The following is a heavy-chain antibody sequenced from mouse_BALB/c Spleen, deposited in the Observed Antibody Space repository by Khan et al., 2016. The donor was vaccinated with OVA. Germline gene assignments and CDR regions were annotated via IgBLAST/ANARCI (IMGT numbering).Heavy chain of an antibody. CDR2: ISYSGNT. V-gene: IGHV3-2*02. D-gene: IGHD1-1*01. Sequence: QLEESGPGLVKPSQSLSLTCTVTGYSITSYYAWNWIRQFPGNQLEWMGYISYSGNTKYNPSIKSRISITRDTSKNQLFLQLNSVTIEDTATYYCARVYGGDFDYWGQGTTLTVSS. CDR3: ARVYGGDFDY. CDR1: GYSITSYYA. J-gene: IGHJ2*01.